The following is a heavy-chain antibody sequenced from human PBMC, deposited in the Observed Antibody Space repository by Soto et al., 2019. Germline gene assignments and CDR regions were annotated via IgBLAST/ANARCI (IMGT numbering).Heavy chain of an antibody. CDR2: IIPIFGTA. J-gene: IGHJ5*02. V-gene: IGHV1-69*13. CDR3: ARDWNYDSSGYRDWFDP. CDR1: GGTFSSYA. D-gene: IGHD3-22*01. Sequence: AVKVSCKASGGTFSSYAISWVRQAPGQGLEWMGGIIPIFGTANYAQKFQGRVTITADESTSTAYMELSSLRSEDTAVYYCARDWNYDSSGYRDWFDPWGQGPLVTAPQ.